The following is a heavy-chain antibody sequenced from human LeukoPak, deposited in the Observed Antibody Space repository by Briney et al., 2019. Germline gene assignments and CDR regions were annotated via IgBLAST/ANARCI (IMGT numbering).Heavy chain of an antibody. CDR3: ARKRATSYGMDV. CDR2: INHSGST. D-gene: IGHD1-14*01. CDR1: GGSFSGYY. J-gene: IGHJ6*02. Sequence: SETLSLTCAVYGGSFSGYYWSWIRQPPGKGLGWIGEINHSGSTNYNPSLKSRVTISVDTSKNQFSLKLSSVTAADTAVYYCARKRATSYGMDVWGQGTTVTVSS. V-gene: IGHV4-34*01.